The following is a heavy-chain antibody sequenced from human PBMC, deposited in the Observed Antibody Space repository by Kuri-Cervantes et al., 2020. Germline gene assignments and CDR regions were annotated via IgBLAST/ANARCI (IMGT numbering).Heavy chain of an antibody. CDR3: ARESDSSGYYGPMRAFDI. J-gene: IGHJ3*02. CDR1: GFTFSSYA. CDR2: ISSSSSYI. Sequence: GESLKISCAASGFTFSSYAMSWVRQAPGKGLEWVSSISSSSSYIYYADSVKGRFTISRGNAKNSLYLQMNSLRAEDTAVYYCARESDSSGYYGPMRAFDIWGQGTVVTVSS. D-gene: IGHD3-22*01. V-gene: IGHV3-21*01.